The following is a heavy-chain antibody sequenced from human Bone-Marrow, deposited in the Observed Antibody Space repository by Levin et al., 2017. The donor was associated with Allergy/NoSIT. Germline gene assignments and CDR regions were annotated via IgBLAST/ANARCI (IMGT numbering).Heavy chain of an antibody. CDR1: GFTFSSYS. D-gene: IGHD4-17*01. CDR2: ISSSSDTI. CDR3: ARGYYGDYMSDY. V-gene: IGHV3-48*02. Sequence: GGSLRLSCAASGFTFSSYSMNWVRQAPGKGLEWVSYISSSSDTIYYADSVKGRFTISRDNAKNSLYLQMNSLGDEDTAVYYCARGYYGDYMSDYWGQGTLVTVSS. J-gene: IGHJ4*02.